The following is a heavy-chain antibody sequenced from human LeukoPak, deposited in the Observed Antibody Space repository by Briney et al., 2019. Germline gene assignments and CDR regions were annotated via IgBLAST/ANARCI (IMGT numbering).Heavy chain of an antibody. CDR2: IKQDGSEK. D-gene: IGHD3-10*01. CDR1: GFTFSSYW. Sequence: GGSLRLSCAASGFTFSSYWMSWVRQAPGKGLEWVANIKQDGSEKYYVDSVKGRFTISRDNAKNSLYLQMNSLRAEDTAVYYCARVSSEVRGVTPRDAFDIWGQGTMVTVSS. CDR3: ARVSSEVRGVTPRDAFDI. V-gene: IGHV3-7*01. J-gene: IGHJ3*02.